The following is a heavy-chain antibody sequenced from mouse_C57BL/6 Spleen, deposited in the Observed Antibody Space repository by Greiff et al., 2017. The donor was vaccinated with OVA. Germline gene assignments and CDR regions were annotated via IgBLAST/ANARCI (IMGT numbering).Heavy chain of an antibody. CDR2: INPNYGTT. V-gene: IGHV1-39*01. CDR3: ARSRDYYGSSYVGFAY. D-gene: IGHD1-1*01. CDR1: GYSFTDYN. Sequence: EVKLQESGPELVKPGASVKISCKASGYSFTDYNMNWVKQSTGKSLEWIGVINPNYGTTSYNQKFKGKATLTVDQSSSTAYMQLNSLTSEDSAVYYCARSRDYYGSSYVGFAYWGQGTLVTVSA. J-gene: IGHJ3*01.